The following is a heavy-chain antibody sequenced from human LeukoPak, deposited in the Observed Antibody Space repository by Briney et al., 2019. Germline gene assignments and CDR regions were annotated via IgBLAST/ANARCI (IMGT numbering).Heavy chain of an antibody. CDR1: GYTFTGDY. D-gene: IGHD6-6*01. J-gene: IGHJ5*02. V-gene: IGHV1-2*02. CDR2: INPNSGGT. CDR3: ARTWSLIAARRWVNWFDP. Sequence: ASVKVSCAASGYTFTGDYMHWVRQAPGQGLEWMGWINPNSGGTNYAQKFQGRVTMTRDTSISTAYMELSRLRSDDTAVYYCARTWSLIAARRWVNWFDPWGQGTLVTVSS.